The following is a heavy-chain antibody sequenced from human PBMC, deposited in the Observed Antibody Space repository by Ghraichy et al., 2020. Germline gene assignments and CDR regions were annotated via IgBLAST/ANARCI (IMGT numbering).Heavy chain of an antibody. CDR3: ARDFYAAGSEPDILTFGRLTYNWIDP. D-gene: IGHD3-16*01. J-gene: IGHJ5*02. CDR1: GYTFTTYG. V-gene: IGHV1-18*04. Sequence: ASVKVSCKASGYTFTTYGINWVRQAPGQGLEWMGWISTYNGNTNYAQRLQGRVTMTTDTSTSTAYMELRSLRSDDTAVYYCARDFYAAGSEPDILTFGRLTYNWIDPWGQGTLVTVSS. CDR2: ISTYNGNT.